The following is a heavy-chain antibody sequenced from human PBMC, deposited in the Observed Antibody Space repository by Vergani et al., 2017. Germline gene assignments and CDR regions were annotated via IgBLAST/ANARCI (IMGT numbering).Heavy chain of an antibody. CDR1: GGSFSGYY. V-gene: IGHV4-34*01. J-gene: IGHJ6*02. CDR2: INHSGST. CDR3: ARHWAVAGTFNYYYYYGMDV. D-gene: IGHD6-19*01. Sequence: QVQLQQWGAGLLKPSETLSLTCAVYGGSFSGYYWSWIRQPPGKGLEWIGEINHSGSTNYNPSLKSRVTISVDTSKNQFSLKLSSVTAADTAVYYCARHWAVAGTFNYYYYYGMDVWGQGTTVTVSS.